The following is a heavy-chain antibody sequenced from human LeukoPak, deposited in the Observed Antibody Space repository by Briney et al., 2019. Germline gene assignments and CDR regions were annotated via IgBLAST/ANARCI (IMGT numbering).Heavy chain of an antibody. CDR3: ARDGPSGDIVVVVAATPFDY. CDR1: GYTFTSYG. CDR2: INAYNGNT. V-gene: IGHV1-18*01. Sequence: ASVKVSCKASGYTFTSYGISWVRQAPGQGLEWMGWINAYNGNTNYAQKLQGRVTMTTDTSTSTAYMELRSLRSDDTAVYYCARDGPSGDIVVVVAATPFDYWGQGTLVTVSS. J-gene: IGHJ4*02. D-gene: IGHD2-15*01.